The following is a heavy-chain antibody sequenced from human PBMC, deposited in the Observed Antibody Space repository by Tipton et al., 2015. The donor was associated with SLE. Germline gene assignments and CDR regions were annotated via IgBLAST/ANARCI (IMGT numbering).Heavy chain of an antibody. CDR1: GASISSHY. CDR2: IYNNGNT. D-gene: IGHD1-26*01. Sequence: TLSLTCTVSGASISSHYWNWIRQPPGKGLEWIGNIYNNGNTNYNPSLKSRVTISVDTSRNQFFLKLSSVTAADAALYYCARAKRRSSTWGYWFGPWGQGALATFSS. CDR3: ARAKRRSSTWGYWFGP. V-gene: IGHV4-59*11. J-gene: IGHJ5*02.